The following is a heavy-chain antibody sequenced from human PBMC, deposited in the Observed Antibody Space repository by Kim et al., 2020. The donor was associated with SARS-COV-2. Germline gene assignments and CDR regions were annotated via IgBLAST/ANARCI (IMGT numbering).Heavy chain of an antibody. CDR3: VKGYSSGWTRAFDI. D-gene: IGHD6-19*01. CDR2: IYYSGST. J-gene: IGHJ3*02. Sequence: SETLSLTCTVSGGSISSSSYYWGWIRQPPGKGLEWIGSIYYSGSTYYNPSLKSRVTISVDTSKNQFSLKLSPVTAADTAVYYCVKGYSSGWTRAFDIWGQGTMVTVSS. V-gene: IGHV4-39*01. CDR1: GGSISSSSYY.